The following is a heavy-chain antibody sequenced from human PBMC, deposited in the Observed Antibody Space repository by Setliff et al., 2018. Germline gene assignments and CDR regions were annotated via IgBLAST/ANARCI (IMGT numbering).Heavy chain of an antibody. D-gene: IGHD2-15*01. CDR1: GFNFKSCA. CDR2: IWDDGVKK. Sequence: GGSLRLSCAASGFNFKSCAMHWLRQAPGKGLEWVAVIWDDGVKKYHADSVKGRFTISRDNARNSLYLQMSNLRAEDTAVYYCVRDEVNCSGSKCYSGFDSWGQGSLVTVSS. CDR3: VRDEVNCSGSKCYSGFDS. J-gene: IGHJ4*02. V-gene: IGHV3-33*01.